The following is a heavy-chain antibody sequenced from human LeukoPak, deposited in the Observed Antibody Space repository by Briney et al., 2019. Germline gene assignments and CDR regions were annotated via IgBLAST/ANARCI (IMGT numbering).Heavy chain of an antibody. V-gene: IGHV3-48*03. CDR3: ARESGSGSYSYYFDY. Sequence: QSGGSLRLSCAASGFTFSSYEMNWVRQAPGKGLEWVSYISSSGSTIYYADSVKGRFTISRDNAKNSLYLQMNSLRAEDTAVYYCARESGSGSYSYYFDYWGQGTLVTVSS. D-gene: IGHD3-10*01. CDR2: ISSSGSTI. J-gene: IGHJ4*02. CDR1: GFTFSSYE.